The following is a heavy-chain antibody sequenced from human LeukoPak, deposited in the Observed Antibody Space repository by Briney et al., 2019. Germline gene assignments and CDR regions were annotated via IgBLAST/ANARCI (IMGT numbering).Heavy chain of an antibody. CDR3: AKAVWDTAAAGPHHPDY. CDR1: GFTFSTCN. V-gene: IGHV3-48*01. CDR2: ISSSSITR. J-gene: IGHJ4*02. Sequence: GGFLRLSCAASGFTFSTCNMNWVRQAPGKGLEWVSYISSSSITRYYADSVKGRFTISRDNAKSALFLQMNSLRAEDTAVYYCAKAVWDTAAAGPHHPDYWGQGTLVTVSS. D-gene: IGHD6-13*01.